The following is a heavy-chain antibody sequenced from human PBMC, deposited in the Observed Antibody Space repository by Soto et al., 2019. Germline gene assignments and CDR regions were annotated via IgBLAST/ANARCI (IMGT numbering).Heavy chain of an antibody. Sequence: GASVKVSCKASGGTFSSYAISWVRQAPGQGLEWMGGISAYYGNTNYAQKLQGRVTMTTDTSTSTAYMELRSLRSDDTAVYYCARDEYSSGWYDYWGQGTLVTVSS. D-gene: IGHD6-19*01. J-gene: IGHJ4*02. V-gene: IGHV1-18*01. CDR1: GGTFSSYA. CDR3: ARDEYSSGWYDY. CDR2: ISAYYGNT.